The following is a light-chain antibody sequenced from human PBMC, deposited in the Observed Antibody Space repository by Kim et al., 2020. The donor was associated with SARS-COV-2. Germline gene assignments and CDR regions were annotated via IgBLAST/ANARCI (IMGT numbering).Light chain of an antibody. CDR2: GAS. V-gene: IGKV3-15*01. J-gene: IGKJ2*01. Sequence: EIVMTQSPATLSVSPGERANLSCRASQSVSFNLAWYQQKPGQAPRLLIYGASTRATGIPARFSGSGSETEFTLTISSLQSEDFAVYYCQQYNKWPPMYTFGQGTKLEI. CDR1: QSVSFN. CDR3: QQYNKWPPMYT.